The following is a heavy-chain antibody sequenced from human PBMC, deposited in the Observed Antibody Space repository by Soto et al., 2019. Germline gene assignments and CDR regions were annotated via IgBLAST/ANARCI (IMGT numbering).Heavy chain of an antibody. CDR3: TTDGYYYGSGTGGMDV. J-gene: IGHJ6*02. CDR1: GFTFSNAW. Sequence: EVQLVESGGGLVKPGGSLRLSCAASGFTFSNAWMSWVRQAPGKGLEWVGRIKSKTDGGTTDYAAPVKGRLTISRDDSKNTLYLQMSSLKTEDTAVYYCTTDGYYYGSGTGGMDVWGQGTTVTVAS. D-gene: IGHD3-10*01. V-gene: IGHV3-15*01. CDR2: IKSKTDGGTT.